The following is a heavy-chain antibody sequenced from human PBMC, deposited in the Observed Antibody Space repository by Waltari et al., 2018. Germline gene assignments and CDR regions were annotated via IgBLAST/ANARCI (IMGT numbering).Heavy chain of an antibody. CDR2: IYSGGST. Sequence: EVQLVETGGGLIQPGGSLRLSCAASGFTVSSNYMSWVRQAPGKGLEWVSVIYSGGSTYYADSVKGRFTISRDNSKNTLYLQMNSLSAEDTAVYYCARHHTYYYDSSGYYPPGFDYWGQGTLVTFSS. D-gene: IGHD3-22*01. V-gene: IGHV3-53*02. J-gene: IGHJ4*02. CDR3: ARHHTYYYDSSGYYPPGFDY. CDR1: GFTVSSNY.